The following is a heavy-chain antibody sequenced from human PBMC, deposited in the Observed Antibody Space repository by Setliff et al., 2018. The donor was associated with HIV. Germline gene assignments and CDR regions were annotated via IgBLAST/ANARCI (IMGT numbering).Heavy chain of an antibody. D-gene: IGHD4-17*01. V-gene: IGHV3-7*01. CDR1: GFTFSDYT. Sequence: RLSCAASGFTFSDYTMNWVRQAPGKGLDWVANVKQDGSEKYYVDSVKGRFTISRDNAKNSVYLQMNSLRAEDTAVYYCARDPVDYGDYDAEGCFQHWGQGTLVTVSS. CDR3: ARDPVDYGDYDAEGCFQH. J-gene: IGHJ1*01. CDR2: VKQDGSEK.